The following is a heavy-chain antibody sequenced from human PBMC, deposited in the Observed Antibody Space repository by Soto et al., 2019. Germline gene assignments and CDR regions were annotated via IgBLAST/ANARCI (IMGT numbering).Heavy chain of an antibody. Sequence: ASVKVSCKVSGYTLTELSMHWVRQAPGKGLEWMGGFDPEDGETIYAQKFQGRVTMTEDTSTDTAYMELSSLRSEDTAVYYCATPKRRSGWLYFDYWGQGTLVTVSS. CDR1: GYTLTELS. CDR3: ATPKRRSGWLYFDY. J-gene: IGHJ4*02. D-gene: IGHD6-19*01. V-gene: IGHV1-24*01. CDR2: FDPEDGET.